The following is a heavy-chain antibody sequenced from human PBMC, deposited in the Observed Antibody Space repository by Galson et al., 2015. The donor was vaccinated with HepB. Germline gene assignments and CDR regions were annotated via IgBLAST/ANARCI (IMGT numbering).Heavy chain of an antibody. V-gene: IGHV4-4*07. J-gene: IGHJ2*01. CDR3: AREVITIFGVAIKPSRGWYLDL. Sequence: SETLSLTCTVSGGSISNHYWSWIRQPAGKGLEWLGHIYTSGSTNYNPSLKSRVTMSIDTSKNQFSLKLSFVSAADTAVCYCAREVITIFGVAIKPSRGWYLDLWGRGTPVTVSS. D-gene: IGHD3-3*01. CDR2: IYTSGST. CDR1: GGSISNHY.